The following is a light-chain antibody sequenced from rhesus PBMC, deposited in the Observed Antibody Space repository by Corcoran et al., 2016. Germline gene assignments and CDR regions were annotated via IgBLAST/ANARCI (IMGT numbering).Light chain of an antibody. CDR1: QSISNW. CDR3: LQHNSYPLT. V-gene: IGKV1S13*01. Sequence: DIQMTQSPSSLSASVGDTVTITCRASQSISNWLAWYQQKPGTAPKLLIYGASTLGSGVPSRFSGSGSGTDVTLTISSLQPEDFATYHCLQHNSYPLTFGGGTKVEIK. J-gene: IGKJ4*01. CDR2: GAS.